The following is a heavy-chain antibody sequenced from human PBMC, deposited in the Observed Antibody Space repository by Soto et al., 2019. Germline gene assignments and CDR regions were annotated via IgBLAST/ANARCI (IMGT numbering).Heavy chain of an antibody. CDR2: INSDGSST. Sequence: EVQLVESGGGLVQPGGSLRLSCAASGFTFSSYWMHWVRQAPGKGLVWVSRINSDGSSTSYADSVKGRFTISRDNAKNTLYLQMNSLRAEDTAVYYCARDRYYYDTSGPTDGWFDPWGQGTLVTVSS. J-gene: IGHJ5*02. V-gene: IGHV3-74*01. D-gene: IGHD3-22*01. CDR3: ARDRYYYDTSGPTDGWFDP. CDR1: GFTFSSYW.